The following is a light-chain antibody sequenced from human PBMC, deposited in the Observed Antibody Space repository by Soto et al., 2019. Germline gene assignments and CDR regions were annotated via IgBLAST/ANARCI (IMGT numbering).Light chain of an antibody. CDR2: DVS. Sequence: QAVVTQPASVSGSPGQSITISCTGTSSDVGGYNYVSWYQQHPGKAPKLMIYDVSNRPSGVSNRFSGSKSGNTASLTISGLQAEDEADYYCSSYTSSGRYVVFGGGTKLTVL. V-gene: IGLV2-14*01. CDR1: SSDVGGYNY. CDR3: SSYTSSGRYVV. J-gene: IGLJ2*01.